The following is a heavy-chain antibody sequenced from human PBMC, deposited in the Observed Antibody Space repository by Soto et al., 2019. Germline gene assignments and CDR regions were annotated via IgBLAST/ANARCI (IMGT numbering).Heavy chain of an antibody. J-gene: IGHJ4*02. CDR3: ARGAAAGNYDILTGYQFDY. CDR2: IYYSGST. CDR1: GGSISSYY. Sequence: SXTLSLTCTVSGGSISSYYWSWIRQPPVDGLAWIGYIYYSGSTNYNPSLKSRVTISVDTSKNQFSLKLSSVTAADTAVYYCARGAAAGNYDILTGYQFDYWGQGTLVTVSS. V-gene: IGHV4-59*01. D-gene: IGHD3-9*01.